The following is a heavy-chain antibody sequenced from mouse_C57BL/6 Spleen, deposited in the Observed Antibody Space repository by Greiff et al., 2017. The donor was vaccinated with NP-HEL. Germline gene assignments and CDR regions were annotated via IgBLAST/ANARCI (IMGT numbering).Heavy chain of an antibody. CDR3: ARLGELGRVYFDY. J-gene: IGHJ2*01. V-gene: IGHV1-81*01. Sequence: QVHVKQSGAELARPGASVKLSCKASGYTFTSYGISWVKQRTGQGLEWIGEIYPRSGNTYYNEKFKGKATLTADKSSSIAYMELRSLTSEDSAVYFCARLGELGRVYFDYWGQGTTLTVSS. CDR1: GYTFTSYG. D-gene: IGHD4-1*01. CDR2: IYPRSGNT.